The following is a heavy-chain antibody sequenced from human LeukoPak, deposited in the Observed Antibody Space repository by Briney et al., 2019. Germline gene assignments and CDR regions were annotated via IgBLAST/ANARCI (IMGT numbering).Heavy chain of an antibody. CDR3: ATSGGIVVVAATQIGAFDI. Sequence: PGGSLRLSCAASGFTFSSYGMHWVRQAPGKGLEWVAVISYDGSNKYYADSVKGRFTISRDNSKNTLYLQMNSLRAEDTAVYYCATSGGIVVVAATQIGAFDIWGQGTMVTVSS. V-gene: IGHV3-30*03. D-gene: IGHD2-15*01. CDR2: ISYDGSNK. J-gene: IGHJ3*02. CDR1: GFTFSSYG.